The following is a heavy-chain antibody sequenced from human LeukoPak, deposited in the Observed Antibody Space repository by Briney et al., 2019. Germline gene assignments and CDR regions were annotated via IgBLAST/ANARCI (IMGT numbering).Heavy chain of an antibody. Sequence: SETQSLTCTVSGGSISSYYWSWIRQPPGKGLEWIGYIYYSGRTKYNPSLKSRVTISVDTSKNQFSLKLSSVTAADTAVYYCARADRGYNYDPSWGQGTLVTVSS. J-gene: IGHJ5*02. V-gene: IGHV4-59*08. CDR2: IYYSGRT. CDR1: GGSISSYY. CDR3: ARADRGYNYDPS. D-gene: IGHD5-18*01.